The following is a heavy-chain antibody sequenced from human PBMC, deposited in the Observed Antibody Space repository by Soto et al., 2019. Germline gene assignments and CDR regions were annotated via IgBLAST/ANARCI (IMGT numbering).Heavy chain of an antibody. CDR1: GCSISSGGYS. CDR2: IYHSGST. V-gene: IGHV4-30-2*01. Sequence: PSETLSLTCAVSGCSISSGGYSWSWIRQPPGKGLEWTGYIYHSGSTYYNPSLKSRVTISVDRSKNQFSLKLSSVTAADTAVYYCAREPQSWGQGTLVTVSS. J-gene: IGHJ5*02. CDR3: AREPQS.